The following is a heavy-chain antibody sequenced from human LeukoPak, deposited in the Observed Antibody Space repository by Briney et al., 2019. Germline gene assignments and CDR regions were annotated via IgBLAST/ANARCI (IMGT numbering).Heavy chain of an antibody. J-gene: IGHJ4*02. CDR2: ISYDGSNK. D-gene: IGHD1-26*01. CDR1: GFTFSSCA. Sequence: RGSLRLSCAASGFTFSSCAMHWVRQAPGKGLEWVAVISYDGSNKYYADSVKGRFTISRDNSKNTLYLQMNSLRAEDTAVYYCARDSEVGATTFVYWGQGTLVTVSS. V-gene: IGHV3-30-3*01. CDR3: ARDSEVGATTFVY.